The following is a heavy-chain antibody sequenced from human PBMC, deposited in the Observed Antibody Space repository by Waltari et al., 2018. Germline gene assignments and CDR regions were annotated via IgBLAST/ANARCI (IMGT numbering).Heavy chain of an antibody. CDR1: GYSISSGYY. CDR3: ARSVDSSGYYQKPYYFDY. CDR2: IYHSGST. V-gene: IGHV4-38-2*01. D-gene: IGHD3-22*01. J-gene: IGHJ4*02. Sequence: QVQLQESGPGLVKPSETLSLTCAVSGYSISSGYYWGWIRQPPGKGLEWIGSIYHSGSTDYNPSLKSRVTISVDTSKNQFSLKLSSVTAADTAVYYCARSVDSSGYYQKPYYFDYWGQGTLVTVSS.